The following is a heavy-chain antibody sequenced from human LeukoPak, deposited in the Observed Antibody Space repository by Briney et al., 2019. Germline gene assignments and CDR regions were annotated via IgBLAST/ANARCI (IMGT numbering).Heavy chain of an antibody. CDR3: AKTSSILPSYFYYYMDV. D-gene: IGHD6-6*01. J-gene: IGHJ6*03. V-gene: IGHV3-23*01. Sequence: GGSLRLSCAASGFTFSNAWMSWVRQAPGKGLEWVSAISGSGGSTYYADSVKGRFTISRDNSKNTLYLQMNSLRAEDRAVYYCAKTSSILPSYFYYYMDVWGKGTTVTVSS. CDR2: ISGSGGST. CDR1: GFTFSNAW.